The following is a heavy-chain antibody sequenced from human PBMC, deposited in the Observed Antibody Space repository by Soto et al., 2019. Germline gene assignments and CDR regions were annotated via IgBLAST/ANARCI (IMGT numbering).Heavy chain of an antibody. CDR1: GFTFSSYS. V-gene: IGHV3-21*01. CDR2: ISSSSSYI. J-gene: IGHJ4*02. D-gene: IGHD2-2*01. Sequence: EVQLVESGGGLVKPGGSLRLSCAASGFTFSSYSMNWVRQAPGKGLEWVSSISSSSSYIYYADSVKGRFTISRDNAKNSLYLQMNSLRAEYTAVYYCARDKRVVVVPAPRQLGFAYWGQGTPVTVSS. CDR3: ARDKRVVVVPAPRQLGFAY.